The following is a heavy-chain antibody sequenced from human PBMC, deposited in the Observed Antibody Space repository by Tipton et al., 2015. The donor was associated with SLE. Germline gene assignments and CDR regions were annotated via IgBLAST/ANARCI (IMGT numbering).Heavy chain of an antibody. CDR2: ISSSSRYI. D-gene: IGHD3-10*01. J-gene: IGHJ4*02. CDR3: ARGGFYPGSGNQYYFDY. CDR1: GFSMHV. V-gene: IGHV3-21*04. Sequence: SLRLSCVASGFSMHVMNWVRQAPGKGLEWVSFISSSSRYIFYADSVKGRFTISRDNSKSSLYLQMNSLRSEDTAFYYCARGGFYPGSGNQYYFDYWGRGTLVTVSS.